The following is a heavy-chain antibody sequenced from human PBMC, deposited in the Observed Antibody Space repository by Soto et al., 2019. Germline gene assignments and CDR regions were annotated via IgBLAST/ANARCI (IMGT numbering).Heavy chain of an antibody. CDR1: GGSISSGDYY. V-gene: IGHV4-30-4*01. CDR2: IYYSGST. CDR3: ATHPIFDRLFPSGMDV. J-gene: IGHJ6*02. D-gene: IGHD3-9*01. Sequence: QVQLQESGPGLVKPSQTLSLTCTVSGGSISSGDYYWSWVRQPPGKGLEWIGYIYYSGSTYYNPSLKSRVTISVDTSQYQVSLKLSSVTAADTAVYYCATHPIFDRLFPSGMDVWGQGTTVTVSS.